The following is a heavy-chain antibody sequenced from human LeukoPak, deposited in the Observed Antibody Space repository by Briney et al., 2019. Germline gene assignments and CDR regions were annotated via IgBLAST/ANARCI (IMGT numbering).Heavy chain of an antibody. D-gene: IGHD6-19*01. Sequence: GGSLRLSCAASGCTFSSYWMHWVRQAPGKGLVWVSRINSDGSSTSYADSVKGRFTISRDNAKNTLYLQMSSLRAEDTAVYYCARHQYSSGRRGAWLDPWGQGTLVTVSS. CDR2: INSDGSST. J-gene: IGHJ5*02. CDR1: GCTFSSYW. V-gene: IGHV3-74*01. CDR3: ARHQYSSGRRGAWLDP.